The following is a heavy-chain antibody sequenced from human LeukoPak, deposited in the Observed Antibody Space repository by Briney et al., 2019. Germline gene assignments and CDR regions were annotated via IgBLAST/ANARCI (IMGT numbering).Heavy chain of an antibody. D-gene: IGHD4-17*01. V-gene: IGHV3-21*01. J-gene: IGHJ3*02. CDR2: ISSSSSYI. CDR1: GFTFSSHS. Sequence: PGGSLRLSCAASGFTFSSHSMNWVRQAPGKGLEWVSSISSSSSYIYYADSVKGRFTISRDNAKNSLYLQMNSLRAEDTAVYYCARGNYGDYDAFDIWGQGTMVTVSS. CDR3: ARGNYGDYDAFDI.